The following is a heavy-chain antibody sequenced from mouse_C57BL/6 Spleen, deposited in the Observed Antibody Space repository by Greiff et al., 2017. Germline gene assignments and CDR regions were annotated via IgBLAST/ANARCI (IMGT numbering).Heavy chain of an antibody. Sequence: VQLQQPGAELVRPGSSVKLSCKASGYTFTSYWMHWVKQRPIQGLEWIGNIDPSDSDTHYNQKFKDKATLTVDKSSSTAYMQLSSLTSEDSAVYYCARWLLRNAMDYWGQGTSVTVSS. J-gene: IGHJ4*01. V-gene: IGHV1-52*01. CDR3: ARWLLRNAMDY. D-gene: IGHD2-3*01. CDR1: GYTFTSYW. CDR2: IDPSDSDT.